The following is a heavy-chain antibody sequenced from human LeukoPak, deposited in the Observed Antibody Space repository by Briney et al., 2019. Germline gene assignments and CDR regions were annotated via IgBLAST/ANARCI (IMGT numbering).Heavy chain of an antibody. CDR1: GLILNDHA. V-gene: IGHV3-9*01. D-gene: IGHD2-15*01. Sequence: SLRLSCVGSGLILNDHAMHWVRQVPGKGLEWASGIGWDSGRIGYADSVKGRFTISRDNAKNSLYLQMNSLRAEDTAMYYCARDRKSCSGGSCYTNWFDPWGQGTLVTVSS. CDR3: ARDRKSCSGGSCYTNWFDP. CDR2: IGWDSGRI. J-gene: IGHJ5*02.